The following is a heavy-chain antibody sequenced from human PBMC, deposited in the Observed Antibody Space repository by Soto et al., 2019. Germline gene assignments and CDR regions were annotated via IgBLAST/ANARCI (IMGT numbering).Heavy chain of an antibody. D-gene: IGHD3-10*01. CDR3: ARDSGRVGYSPNAFDI. CDR2: ISSSSSYI. V-gene: IGHV3-21*01. J-gene: IGHJ3*02. Sequence: GGSLRLSCAASGFTFSSYSMNWVRQAPGKGLEWVSSISSSSSYIYYADSVKGRFTISRDNAKNSLYLQMNSLRAEDTAVYYCARDSGRVGYSPNAFDIWGQGTMVTVSS. CDR1: GFTFSSYS.